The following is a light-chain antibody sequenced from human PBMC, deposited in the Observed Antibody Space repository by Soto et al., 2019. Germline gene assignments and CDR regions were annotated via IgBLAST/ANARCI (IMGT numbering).Light chain of an antibody. V-gene: IGLV2-23*02. CDR1: NSDVGNYNL. J-gene: IGLJ3*02. CDR2: EVT. CDR3: CSYAGSATWV. Sequence: QSALTQPASVSGSPGQSITISCTGTNSDVGNYNLVSWYQQHPGKAPKLMMYEVTKRPSGVSNRFSGSKSGNMASLTISGLQAEDEADYYCCSYAGSATWVFGGGTKVTVL.